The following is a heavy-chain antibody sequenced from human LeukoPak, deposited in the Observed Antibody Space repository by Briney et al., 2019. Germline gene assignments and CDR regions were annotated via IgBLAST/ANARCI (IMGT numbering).Heavy chain of an antibody. D-gene: IGHD2-2*01. Sequence: SVKVSCKASGGTFSSYAISWVRQAPGQGLEWMGGIIPIFGTANYAQKFQGRVTITADESTSTAYMELSSLRSEDTAVYYCAREGQVVPAAAYYYYGMVVWGQGTTVTVSS. CDR1: GGTFSSYA. CDR3: AREGQVVPAAAYYYYGMVV. V-gene: IGHV1-69*01. CDR2: IIPIFGTA. J-gene: IGHJ6*02.